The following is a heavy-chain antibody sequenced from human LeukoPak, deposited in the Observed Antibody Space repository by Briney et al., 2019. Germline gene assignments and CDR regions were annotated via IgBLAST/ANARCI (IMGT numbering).Heavy chain of an antibody. J-gene: IGHJ6*03. CDR1: GFTFSSYG. CDR3: GKNGRGSYYYYYYYMDV. CDR2: IRYDGSNK. D-gene: IGHD1-1*01. V-gene: IGHV3-30*02. Sequence: GGSLRLSCAASGFTFSSYGMHWVRQAPGKGLEWVAFIRYDGSNKYYADSVKGRFTISRDNSKNTLYLQMNSLRAEDTAVYYCGKNGRGSYYYYYYYMDVWGKGTTVTVSS.